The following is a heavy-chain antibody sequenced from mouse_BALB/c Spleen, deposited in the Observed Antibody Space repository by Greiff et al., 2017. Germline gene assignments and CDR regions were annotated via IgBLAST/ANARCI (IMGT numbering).Heavy chain of an antibody. CDR2: IDPSGSYT. CDR1: GYTFTSYW. CDR3: TRYYDSSYPFDY. D-gene: IGHD1-1*01. Sequence: VQLQQSGAELVKPGASVKMSCKASGYTFTSYWMHWVKQRPGQGLEWIGTIDPSGSYTSYNQKFKGKATLTVDTSSSTAYMQLSSLTSEDSAVYYCTRYYDSSYPFDYWGQGTTLTVSS. J-gene: IGHJ2*01. V-gene: IGHV1S127*01.